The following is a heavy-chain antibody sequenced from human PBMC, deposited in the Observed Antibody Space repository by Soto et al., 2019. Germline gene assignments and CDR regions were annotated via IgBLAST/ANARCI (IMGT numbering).Heavy chain of an antibody. V-gene: IGHV3-7*03. J-gene: IGHJ4*02. Sequence: GGSLRLFCAASGFTFSVYYMTWVRQAPGQGLGWVASIKNDGSEQYYVDSVKGRFTISRDNAKNSVYLQMNSLRAGDTALYYCSRENWGQDYWGQGTLVTVSS. CDR3: SRENWGQDY. D-gene: IGHD3-16*01. CDR1: GFTFSVYY. CDR2: IKNDGSEQ.